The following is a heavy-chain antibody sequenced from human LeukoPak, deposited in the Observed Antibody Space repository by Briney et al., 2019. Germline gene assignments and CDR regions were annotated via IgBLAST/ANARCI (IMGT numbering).Heavy chain of an antibody. D-gene: IGHD3-10*01. Sequence: SQTLSLTCTVSGGSISSGDYYWSWIRQPPGKGLEWIGYIYYSGSTNYNPSLKSRVTISVDTSKNQFSLKLSSVTAADAAVYYCARRSGYGSGTHYYYGMDVWGQGTTVTVSS. V-gene: IGHV4-30-4*01. CDR3: ARRSGYGSGTHYYYGMDV. CDR2: IYYSGST. CDR1: GGSISSGDYY. J-gene: IGHJ6*02.